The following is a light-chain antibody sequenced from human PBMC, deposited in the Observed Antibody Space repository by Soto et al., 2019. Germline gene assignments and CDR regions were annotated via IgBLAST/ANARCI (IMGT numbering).Light chain of an antibody. CDR2: GAS. J-gene: IGKJ3*01. V-gene: IGKV3-15*01. Sequence: EIVMTQSPATLSVSPGERVTLSCRASQRVSSNLAWYQQKPGQGPRLLIYGASTRATGIPARFSGSVSGTEFTLTISSLQSEEFAIYYCQQYNNWPLTFGPGTKVDI. CDR3: QQYNNWPLT. CDR1: QRVSSN.